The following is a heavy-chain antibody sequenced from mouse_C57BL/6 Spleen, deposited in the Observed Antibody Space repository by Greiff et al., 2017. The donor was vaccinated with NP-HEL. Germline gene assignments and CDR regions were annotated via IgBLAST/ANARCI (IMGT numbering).Heavy chain of an antibody. CDR1: DSEVFPIAS. CDR2: ILPSIGRT. CDR3: ARDTTVVAPFAY. D-gene: IGHD1-1*01. J-gene: IGHJ3*01. Sequence: VQLQQSGSELRSPGSSVKLSCKDFDSEVFPIASMSWVRQKPGHGFEWIGGILPSIGRTIYGEKFEDKATLDADTLSNTAYLELNSLTSEDSAIYYCARDTTVVAPFAYWGQGTLVTVSA. V-gene: IGHV15-2*01.